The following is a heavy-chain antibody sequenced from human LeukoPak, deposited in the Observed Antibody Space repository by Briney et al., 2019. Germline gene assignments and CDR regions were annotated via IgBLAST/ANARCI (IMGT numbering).Heavy chain of an antibody. CDR3: ARGEIVVVPAAMFYDY. CDR2: ISYDGSNK. CDR1: GFTFSSYA. J-gene: IGHJ4*02. V-gene: IGHV3-30*04. Sequence: GGSLRLSCAASGFTFSSYAMHWVRQAPGKGLEWVAVISYDGSNKYYADSVKGRFTISRDNSKNTLYLQMNSLRAEDTAVYYCARGEIVVVPAAMFYDYWGQGTLVTVSS. D-gene: IGHD2-2*01.